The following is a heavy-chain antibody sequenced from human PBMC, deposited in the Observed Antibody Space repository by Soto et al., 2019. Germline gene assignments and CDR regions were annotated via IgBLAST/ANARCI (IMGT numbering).Heavy chain of an antibody. CDR2: IIPLLGET. J-gene: IGHJ6*02. CDR3: ARGLGGRMDD. D-gene: IGHD3-16*01. V-gene: IGHV1-69*08. Sequence: QVQLVQSGAEVKKPGSSVRVSCKASGTIFSSYTISWVRQAPGQGLEWMGRIIPLLGETTTAQKFQGRVTPTTDKSTNTAYMELNSRRLEDTAVYYCARGLGGRMDDWGQGTTVTVSS. CDR1: GTIFSSYT.